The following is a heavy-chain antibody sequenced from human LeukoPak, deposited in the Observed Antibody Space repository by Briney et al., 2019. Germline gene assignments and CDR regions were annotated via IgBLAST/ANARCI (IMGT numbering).Heavy chain of an antibody. CDR3: ARGGWSLDY. D-gene: IGHD6-19*01. CDR2: IYYSGNT. V-gene: IGHV4-59*01. CDR1: GGSMSGSY. Sequence: PSETLSLTCTVSGGSMSGSYWSWLRQPPGKGLQWIAYIYYSGNTDYHPSLKSRVTMSIDTSKNQFSLKLNSVTTADTAVYYCARGGWSLDYWGQGTLVTVSS. J-gene: IGHJ4*02.